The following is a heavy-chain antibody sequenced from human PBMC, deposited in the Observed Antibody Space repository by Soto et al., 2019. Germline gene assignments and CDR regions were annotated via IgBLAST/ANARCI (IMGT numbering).Heavy chain of an antibody. J-gene: IGHJ5*02. CDR1: GYTSASYG. D-gene: IGHD4-17*01. CDR3: ARELDYGDYVGRWFDP. CDR2: ISAYNGNT. V-gene: IGHV1-18*01. Sequence: ASVKVSCKSSGYTSASYGISWVRQAPGQGLEWMGWISAYNGNTNYAQKLQGRVTMTTDTSTSTAYMELRSLRSDDTAVYYCARELDYGDYVGRWFDPWGQGTLVTVSS.